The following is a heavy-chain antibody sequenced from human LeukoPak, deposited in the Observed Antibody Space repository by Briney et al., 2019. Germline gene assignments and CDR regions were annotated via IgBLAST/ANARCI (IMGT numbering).Heavy chain of an antibody. J-gene: IGHJ4*02. CDR2: IKQDGSEK. CDR3: ARGNPSSWYKGY. V-gene: IGHV3-7*03. Sequence: GGSLRLPCAASGFTFSSYWMSWVRQAPGKGLEWVASIKQDGSEKYYVDSVKGRFTISRDNAKNSLYLQMNSLRAEDTAVYYCARGNPSSWYKGYWGQGTLVTVSS. D-gene: IGHD6-13*01. CDR1: GFTFSSYW.